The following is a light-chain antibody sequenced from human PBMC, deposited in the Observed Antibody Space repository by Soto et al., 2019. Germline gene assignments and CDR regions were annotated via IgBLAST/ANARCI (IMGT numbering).Light chain of an antibody. V-gene: IGLV2-23*01. CDR3: CSYAGSSTLV. CDR2: EGS. CDR1: SSDVGSYNL. Sequence: QSALTQPASVSGSPGQSITISYTGTSSDVGSYNLVSWYQQHPGKAPKLMIYEGSKRPSGVSNRFSGSKSGNTASLTISGLQAEDEADYYCCSYAGSSTLVFGTGTKLTVL. J-gene: IGLJ1*01.